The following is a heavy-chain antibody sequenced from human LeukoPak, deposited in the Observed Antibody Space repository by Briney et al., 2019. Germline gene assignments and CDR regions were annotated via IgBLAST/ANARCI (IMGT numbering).Heavy chain of an antibody. J-gene: IGHJ4*02. D-gene: IGHD3-22*01. CDR2: ISGSGGST. CDR1: GFTFSSYA. CDR3: AKDGSLPNYYDSSGYYKAPFDY. Sequence: GGSLRLSCAASGFTFSSYAMSWVRQAPGKGLEWVSAISGSGGSTYYADSVKGRFTISRYNSKKTLDLQMNSPRAEDTAVYSCAKDGSLPNYYDSSGYYKAPFDYWGQGTLVTVSS. V-gene: IGHV3-23*01.